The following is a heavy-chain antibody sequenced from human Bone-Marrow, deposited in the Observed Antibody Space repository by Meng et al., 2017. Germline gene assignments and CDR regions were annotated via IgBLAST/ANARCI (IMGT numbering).Heavy chain of an antibody. CDR1: GGSISSSSYY. J-gene: IGHJ5*02. CDR3: ARDCPSPFRWFDP. CDR2: IYYSGST. V-gene: IGHV4-39*07. Sequence: QFQLQESGPGLVKPSETLSLTCTVSGGSISSSSYYWGWIRQSPGKGLEWIGSIYYSGSTYYNPSLKSRVTISVDTSKNQFSLKLSSVTAADTAVYYCARDCPSPFRWFDPWGQGTLVTVSS.